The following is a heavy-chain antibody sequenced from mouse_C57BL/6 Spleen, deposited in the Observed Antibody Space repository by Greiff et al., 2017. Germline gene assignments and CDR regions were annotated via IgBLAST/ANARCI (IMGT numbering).Heavy chain of an antibody. J-gene: IGHJ4*01. CDR2: ISSGSSTI. V-gene: IGHV5-17*01. CDR1: GFTFSDYG. CDR3: ARYLAMDY. Sequence: EVQLQESGGGLVKPGGSLKLSCAASGFTFSDYGMNWVRQAPEKGLEWVAYISSGSSTIYYADTVKGRFTISRDNAKNTLFLQMTSLRSEDTAMYYCARYLAMDYWGQGTSVTVSS. D-gene: IGHD5-1*01.